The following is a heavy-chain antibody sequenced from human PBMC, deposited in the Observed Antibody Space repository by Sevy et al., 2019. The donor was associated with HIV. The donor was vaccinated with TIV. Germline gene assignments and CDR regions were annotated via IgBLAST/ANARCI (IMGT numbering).Heavy chain of an antibody. CDR1: EDTFNDYY. D-gene: IGHD3-16*02. CDR2: INPNIGGT. Sequence: ASVKVSCKVSEDTFNDYYIHWVRQAPGQGLEWMGWINPNIGGTNYAQIFQGRVTMTRDTSISTDYMELSRLRSDDTAVYYWAGWREGGGLSVWGQGTLVTVSS. J-gene: IGHJ4*02. V-gene: IGHV1-2*02. CDR3: AGWREGGGLSV.